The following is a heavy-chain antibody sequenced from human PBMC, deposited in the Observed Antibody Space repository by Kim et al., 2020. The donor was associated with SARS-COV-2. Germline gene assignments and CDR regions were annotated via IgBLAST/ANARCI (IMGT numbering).Heavy chain of an antibody. CDR1: GGSINSDGSY. V-gene: IGHV4-31*03. CDR3: ATGTTTYDY. Sequence: SETLSLTCTVSGGSINSDGSYWSWIRHHPEKGLEWIGFIYYNGNTYYSPSFHSRIVISSDTSNNRFSLTLSSVTAADTAVYYCATGTTTYDYWGQGIRVAVSP. D-gene: IGHD1-1*01. J-gene: IGHJ4*02. CDR2: IYYNGNT.